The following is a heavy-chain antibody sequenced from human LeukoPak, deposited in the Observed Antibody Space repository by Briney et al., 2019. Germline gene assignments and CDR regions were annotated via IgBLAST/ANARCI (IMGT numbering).Heavy chain of an antibody. J-gene: IGHJ4*02. Sequence: SETLSLTCTVSGGSISSYYWSWIRQPPGKGLEWIGYIYYSGRTSYNPSLQSRISISLDTSKNQFSLKLTSVTAADTAVYYCARGEWLRRYYFDLWGQGSLVTVSS. CDR3: ARGEWLRRYYFDL. V-gene: IGHV4-59*01. CDR2: IYYSGRT. D-gene: IGHD5-12*01. CDR1: GGSISSYY.